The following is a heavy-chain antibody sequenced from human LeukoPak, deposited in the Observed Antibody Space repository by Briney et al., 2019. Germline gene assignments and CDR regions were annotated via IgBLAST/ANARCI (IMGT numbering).Heavy chain of an antibody. CDR1: GFTFSGFS. J-gene: IGHJ4*02. CDR3: ARDFGLAYFDY. Sequence: GGSLRLSCAASGFTFSGFSIHWVRQAPGKGLEWVAVISYDGGNKYYADPVKGRFTISRDNSQNTLYLQMNSLRAEDTAVYYCARDFGLAYFDYWGQGTLVTVSS. CDR2: ISYDGGNK. V-gene: IGHV3-30*04. D-gene: IGHD3/OR15-3a*01.